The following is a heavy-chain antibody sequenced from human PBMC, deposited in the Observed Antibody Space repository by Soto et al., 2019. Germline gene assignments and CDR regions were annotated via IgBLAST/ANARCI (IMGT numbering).Heavy chain of an antibody. V-gene: IGHV4-61*01. CDR2: IYYSGST. Sequence: SETLSLTCTVSGGSVISGSYYWSWIRQPPGKGLEWIGYIYYSGSTNYNPSLKSRVTISVDTSKNQFSLKLSSVTAADTAVYYCARLHGAAAGNYYYGMDVWGQGTTVTVSS. CDR3: ARLHGAAAGNYYYGMDV. CDR1: GGSVISGSYY. D-gene: IGHD6-13*01. J-gene: IGHJ6*02.